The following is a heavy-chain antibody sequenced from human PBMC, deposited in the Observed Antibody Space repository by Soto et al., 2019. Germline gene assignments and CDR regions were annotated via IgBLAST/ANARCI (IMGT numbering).Heavy chain of an antibody. CDR1: GGSISSGPYS. D-gene: IGHD2-2*01. CDR2: FHYNERT. Sequence: QLQLQESGPGLVKPSETLSLNCSVSGGSISSGPYSWGWIRQPPGAGLEWIGTFHYNERTFYNPPLEGRVTLSVDTSKHQFSLKVTSATVADTAVYFCARLGGYCSGTNCCGCYGMDVWGQGTTVTVSS. V-gene: IGHV4-39*01. J-gene: IGHJ6*02. CDR3: ARLGGYCSGTNCCGCYGMDV.